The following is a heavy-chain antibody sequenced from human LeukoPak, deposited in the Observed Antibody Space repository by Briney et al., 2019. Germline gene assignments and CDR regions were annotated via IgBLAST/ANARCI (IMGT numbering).Heavy chain of an antibody. CDR3: ASGREGIAAAVPAEYFQH. CDR2: IIPIFGIA. J-gene: IGHJ1*01. Sequence: ASVKVSCKASGGTFSSYAISWVRQAPGQGLEWMGRIIPIFGIANYAQKFRGRVTITADKSTSTAYMELSSLRSEDTAVYYCASGREGIAAAVPAEYFQHWGQGTLVTVSS. V-gene: IGHV1-69*04. CDR1: GGTFSSYA. D-gene: IGHD6-13*01.